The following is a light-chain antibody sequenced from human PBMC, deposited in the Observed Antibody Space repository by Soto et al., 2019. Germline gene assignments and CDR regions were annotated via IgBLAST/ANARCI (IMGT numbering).Light chain of an antibody. CDR2: EVS. Sequence: QSALTQPASVPGSPGQSITISCTGTSSDVGGYDYVSWYQQHPGKAPKLMIYEVSDRPLGVSNRFSGSKSGNTASLTISGLQAEDEAYYYCSSYTSSSTLPYVFGTGTKVTVL. V-gene: IGLV2-14*01. CDR3: SSYTSSSTLPYV. CDR1: SSDVGGYDY. J-gene: IGLJ1*01.